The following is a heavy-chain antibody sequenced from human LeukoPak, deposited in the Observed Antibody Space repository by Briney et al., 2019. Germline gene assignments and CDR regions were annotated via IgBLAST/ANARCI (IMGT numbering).Heavy chain of an antibody. J-gene: IGHJ4*02. CDR2: ISGSGGST. D-gene: IGHD1-26*01. CDR3: AKDPADSGSYYPLVDY. Sequence: PGGSLRLSCAASGFTLSSYAMSWVRQAPGKGLEWVSAISGSGGSTYYADSVKGRFTISRDNSKNTLYLQMNSLRAEDTAVYYCAKDPADSGSYYPLVDYWGQGTLVTVSS. V-gene: IGHV3-23*01. CDR1: GFTLSSYA.